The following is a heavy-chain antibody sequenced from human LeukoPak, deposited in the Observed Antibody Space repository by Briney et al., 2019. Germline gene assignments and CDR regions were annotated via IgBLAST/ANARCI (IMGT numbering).Heavy chain of an antibody. CDR1: GYTFTDYY. J-gene: IGHJ4*02. CDR3: ARDPYYYDSSGYYYVFDY. CDR2: INPKSGGT. Sequence: ASVKVSCKASGYTFTDYYMHWVRQAPGQGLEWMGRINPKSGGTNYAQKFQGRVTMTTDTSTSTAYMELRSLRSDDTAVYYCARDPYYYDSSGYYYVFDYWGQGTLVTVSS. V-gene: IGHV1-2*06. D-gene: IGHD3-22*01.